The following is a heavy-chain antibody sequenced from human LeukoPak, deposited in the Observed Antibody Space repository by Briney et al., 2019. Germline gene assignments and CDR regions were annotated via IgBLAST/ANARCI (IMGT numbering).Heavy chain of an antibody. D-gene: IGHD2-2*01. Sequence: ASVKVSCKASGYTFTGYYMHWVRQAPGQGLEWMGWINPNSGGTNYAQKFQGRVTMTRDTSISTAYMELSRLRSDDTAVYYCARDRYNGRKRNRYCSSTSCYRRNWFDPWGQGTLVTVSS. CDR2: INPNSGGT. CDR1: GYTFTGYY. J-gene: IGHJ5*02. CDR3: ARDRYNGRKRNRYCSSTSCYRRNWFDP. V-gene: IGHV1-2*02.